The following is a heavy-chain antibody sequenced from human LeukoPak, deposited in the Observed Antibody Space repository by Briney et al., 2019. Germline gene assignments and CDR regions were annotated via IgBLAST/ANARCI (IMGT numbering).Heavy chain of an antibody. Sequence: SETLSLTCTVSGGSMSPYHWSWIRQPPGKGLEWTGYIYYSGSTYYNPSLKSRVTISVDTSKNQFSLKLSSVTAADAAVYYCASFLRVGRANYFDYWGQGTLVTVSS. D-gene: IGHD4-17*01. CDR3: ASFLRVGRANYFDY. J-gene: IGHJ4*02. V-gene: IGHV4-59*12. CDR2: IYYSGST. CDR1: GGSMSPYH.